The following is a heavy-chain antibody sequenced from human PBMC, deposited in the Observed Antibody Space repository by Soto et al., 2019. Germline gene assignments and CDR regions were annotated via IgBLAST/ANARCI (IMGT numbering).Heavy chain of an antibody. J-gene: IGHJ4*02. CDR3: AIDWDYSSSWSDIDY. CDR1: GFTFNSYT. D-gene: IGHD6-13*01. Sequence: GGSLRLSCAASGFTFNSYTMAWVRQAPGKGLEWVSSISGSGGSPSYADSVQGRFTISRDNSRNTLSLQMNSLRAEDTAVYYCAIDWDYSSSWSDIDYSGQGTLVTVSS. V-gene: IGHV3-23*01. CDR2: ISGSGGSP.